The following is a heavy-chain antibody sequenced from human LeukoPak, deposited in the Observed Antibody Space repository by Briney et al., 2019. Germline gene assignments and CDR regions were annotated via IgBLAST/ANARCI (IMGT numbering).Heavy chain of an antibody. CDR2: IVVGSGNT. CDR1: GFTFTSSA. D-gene: IGHD3-9*01. V-gene: IGHV1-58*01. CDR3: AADHRGFGTGYFDHGFAY. Sequence: PGTSVKVSCKASGFTFTSSAVQWVRQARGQRLEWIGWIVVGSGNTNYAQKFQERVTITRDMSTSTAYMELSSLRSEDTAVYYCAADHRGFGTGYFDHGFAYWGQGTLVTVSS. J-gene: IGHJ4*02.